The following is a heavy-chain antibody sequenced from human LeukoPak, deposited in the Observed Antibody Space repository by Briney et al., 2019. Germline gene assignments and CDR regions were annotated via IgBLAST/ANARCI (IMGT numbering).Heavy chain of an antibody. D-gene: IGHD4-17*01. J-gene: IGHJ3*02. CDR2: IYYSGST. CDR1: GGSISSYY. CDR3: AREFSVTTGAFDI. V-gene: IGHV4-59*06. Sequence: SETLSLTCTVSGGSISSYYWSWIRQHPGKGLEWIGYIYYSGSTYYNPSLKSRVTISVDTSKNQFSLKLSSVTAADTAVYYCAREFSVTTGAFDIWGQGTMVTVSS.